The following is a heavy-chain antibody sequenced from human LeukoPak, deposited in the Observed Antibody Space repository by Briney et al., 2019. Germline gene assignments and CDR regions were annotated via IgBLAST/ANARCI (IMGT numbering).Heavy chain of an antibody. CDR3: ARDRHYDTSGADY. V-gene: IGHV4-39*07. Sequence: SETLSLTCTVSGGSITNANYYWGWIRQPPGKGLEWIGNIYYSGSTYYNPSLKSRVTLSVDTSKNQFSLKLTSVTAADTAVYYCARDRHYDTSGADYWGQGTLVTVSS. CDR1: GGSITNANYY. CDR2: IYYSGST. J-gene: IGHJ4*02. D-gene: IGHD3-22*01.